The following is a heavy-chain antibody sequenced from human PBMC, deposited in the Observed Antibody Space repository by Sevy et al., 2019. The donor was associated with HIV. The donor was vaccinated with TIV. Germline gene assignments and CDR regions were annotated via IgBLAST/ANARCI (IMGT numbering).Heavy chain of an antibody. J-gene: IGHJ4*02. Sequence: GGSLRLSCAASGFTVSSNYMSWVRQAPGKGLEWVSVIYSGGSTYYADSVKGRFTISRDNSKNTLYLQMNSLRAEDTAVYYCASRDYGGNSGVFDYWGQGTPVTVSS. V-gene: IGHV3-53*01. CDR1: GFTVSSNY. D-gene: IGHD4-17*01. CDR3: ASRDYGGNSGVFDY. CDR2: IYSGGST.